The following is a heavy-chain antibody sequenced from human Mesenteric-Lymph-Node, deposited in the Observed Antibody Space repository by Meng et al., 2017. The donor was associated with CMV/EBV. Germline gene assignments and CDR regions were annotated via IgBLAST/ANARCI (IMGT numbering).Heavy chain of an antibody. CDR3: AGGYSRGMDV. CDR1: GLSFTTYI. D-gene: IGHD2-2*03. Sequence: GGSLRLSCAASGLSFTTYIMNWVRQAPGKGLEWVSSIGSGSIYIFYADSVKGRFTISRDNAKNSLYLQMNSLRAEDTAVYYCAGGYSRGMDVWGQGTTVTVSS. V-gene: IGHV3-21*01. J-gene: IGHJ6*02. CDR2: IGSGSIYI.